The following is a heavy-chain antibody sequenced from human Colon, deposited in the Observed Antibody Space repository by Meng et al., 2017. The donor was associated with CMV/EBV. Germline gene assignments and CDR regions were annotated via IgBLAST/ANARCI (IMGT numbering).Heavy chain of an antibody. CDR3: TRETGGSSLAY. CDR2: IYYTGGT. Sequence: QVQLHRVGPRLVKPSETLSLTGSFSGGSISSPIYYLAWVRQPPGKRLEWIGSIYYTGGTFYSPSLKSRVTISIDTSKNHFSLKLNSVTAADTAMYYCTRETGGSSLAYWGQGILVTVSS. V-gene: IGHV4-39*02. CDR1: GGSISSPIYY. J-gene: IGHJ4*02. D-gene: IGHD6-13*01.